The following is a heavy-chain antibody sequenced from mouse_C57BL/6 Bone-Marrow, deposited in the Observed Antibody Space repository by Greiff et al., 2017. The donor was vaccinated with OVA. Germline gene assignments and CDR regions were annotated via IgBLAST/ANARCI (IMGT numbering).Heavy chain of an antibody. CDR1: GFSLTSYG. D-gene: IGHD1-1*01. J-gene: IGHJ4*01. V-gene: IGHV2-6-1*01. CDR2: IWSDGST. Sequence: VKLQQSGPGLVAPSQSLSITCTVSGFSLTSYGVHWVRQPPGKGLEWLVVIWSDGSTTYNSALKSRLSISKDNSKSQVFLKMNSLQTDDTAMYYCARHRAGSSPYYYAMDYWGQGTSVTVSS. CDR3: ARHRAGSSPYYYAMDY.